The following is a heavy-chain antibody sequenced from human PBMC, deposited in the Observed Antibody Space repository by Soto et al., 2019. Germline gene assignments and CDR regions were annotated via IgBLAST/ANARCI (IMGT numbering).Heavy chain of an antibody. D-gene: IGHD2-15*01. CDR1: GYSITNSDY. CDR2: IKHGGSP. V-gene: IGHV4-38-2*01. Sequence: PSETLSLTCAVSGYSITNSDYWGWIRQPPGKRLEWIASIKHGGSPYYNPSLKSRVTISLDTSKNEFSLKLISVTAADTAAYFCARISSGGFFHWIDPWGQGISVTVSS. CDR3: ARISSGGFFHWIDP. J-gene: IGHJ5*02.